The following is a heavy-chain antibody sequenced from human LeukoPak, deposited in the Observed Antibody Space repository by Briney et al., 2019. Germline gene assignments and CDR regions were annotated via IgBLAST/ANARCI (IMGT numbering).Heavy chain of an antibody. CDR3: ARAPYYFYMDV. CDR1: GASINIYY. J-gene: IGHJ6*03. CDR2: ISYNGGT. V-gene: IGHV4-59*08. Sequence: SETLSLTCTVSGASINIYYWGWVRQPPGKGLEWIGYISYNGGTNYNPSLKSRATISEDTSKNQFSLKVTSVTAADTAVYFCARAPYYFYMDVWGKGTTVTVSS.